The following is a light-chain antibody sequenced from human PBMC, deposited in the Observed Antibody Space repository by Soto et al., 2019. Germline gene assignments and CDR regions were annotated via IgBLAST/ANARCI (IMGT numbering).Light chain of an antibody. Sequence: EVVLTQSPGSLSLSPGDRATLSCRASQSLVNTYVAWYQQKAGQAPRLLIYDASTRATGIPDRFSGSGSGTDFTLSISRLEPEDFAVYYCQHFGTSPPYTFGQGTKLEI. J-gene: IGKJ2*01. CDR2: DAS. CDR3: QHFGTSPPYT. V-gene: IGKV3-20*01. CDR1: QSLVNTY.